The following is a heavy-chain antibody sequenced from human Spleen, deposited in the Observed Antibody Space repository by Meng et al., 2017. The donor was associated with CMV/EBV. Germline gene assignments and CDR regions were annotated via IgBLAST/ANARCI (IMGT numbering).Heavy chain of an antibody. V-gene: IGHV3-23*01. CDR2: ISGSGGGT. D-gene: IGHD2-2*01. CDR1: GFTFSNFA. CDR3: AKDFSVVPAFFDY. J-gene: IGHJ4*02. Sequence: AASGFTFSNFAMSWFRQAPGKGLEWVSVISGSGGGTFYADSVKGRFTISRDNSQNTLYLQMNSLRAEDTAVYYCAKDFSVVPAFFDYWGQGTLVTVSS.